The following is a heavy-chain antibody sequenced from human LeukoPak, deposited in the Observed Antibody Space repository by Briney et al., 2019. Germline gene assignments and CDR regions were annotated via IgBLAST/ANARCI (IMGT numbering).Heavy chain of an antibody. Sequence: PGGSLRLSCAASGMTFTDTWMSWVRQAPGKGLEWVSVIYGGGSTYYADSVKGRFTISRHNSKNTLYLQMNSLRAEDTAVYYCARGFDSSGYYYFDYWGQGTLVTVSS. CDR2: IYGGGST. D-gene: IGHD3-22*01. J-gene: IGHJ4*02. CDR1: GMTFTDTW. V-gene: IGHV3-53*04. CDR3: ARGFDSSGYYYFDY.